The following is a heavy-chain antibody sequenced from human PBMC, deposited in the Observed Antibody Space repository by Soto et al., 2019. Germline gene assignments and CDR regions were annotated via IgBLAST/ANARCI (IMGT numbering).Heavy chain of an antibody. D-gene: IGHD6-19*01. Sequence: PGGSLRRSYAASGFTFSSYGMHWVRQAPGKGLEWVAVISYDGSNKYYADSVKGRFTISRDNSKNTLYLQMNSLRAEDTAVYYCAKTYSSGWYEGYYYYGMDVWGQGTTVTVSS. V-gene: IGHV3-30*18. J-gene: IGHJ6*02. CDR3: AKTYSSGWYEGYYYYGMDV. CDR1: GFTFSSYG. CDR2: ISYDGSNK.